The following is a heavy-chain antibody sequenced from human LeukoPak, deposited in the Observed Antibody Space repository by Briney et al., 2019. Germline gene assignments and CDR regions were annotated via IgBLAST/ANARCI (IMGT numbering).Heavy chain of an antibody. V-gene: IGHV4-31*03. CDR2: RHYSGTT. J-gene: IGHJ4*02. Sequence: SQTLSLTCTVSGGSISSGGYYWNWIRQHPGKGLEWIGYRHYSGTTYYNASLKSRLTISVDTSKNQFSLKLSSVTAADTAVYYCARASLAYCSGGSCYAIDHWGQGTLVTVSS. CDR3: ARASLAYCSGGSCYAIDH. D-gene: IGHD2-15*01. CDR1: GGSISSGGYY.